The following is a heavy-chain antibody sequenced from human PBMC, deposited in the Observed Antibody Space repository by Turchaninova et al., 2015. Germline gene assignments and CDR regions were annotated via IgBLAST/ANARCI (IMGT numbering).Heavy chain of an antibody. Sequence: QVQLQQWGAKLLKPSETLSRTCAVYGASFSAYYWSWIRQFPGKGLEWIGEINHSGSTNYNPSLKSRVTISVDTSKNQFSLRLSSVTAADTAVYYCARKGDFFDYWGQGTLVTVSS. D-gene: IGHD1-26*01. V-gene: IGHV4-34*01. CDR3: ARKGDFFDY. CDR1: GASFSAYY. J-gene: IGHJ4*02. CDR2: INHSGST.